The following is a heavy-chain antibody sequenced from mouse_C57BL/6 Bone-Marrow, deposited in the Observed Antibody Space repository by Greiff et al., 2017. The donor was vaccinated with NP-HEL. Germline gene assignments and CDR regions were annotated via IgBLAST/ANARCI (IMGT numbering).Heavy chain of an antibody. CDR1: GYTFTSYW. V-gene: IGHV1-72*01. Sequence: QVQLQQPGAELVKPGASVKLSCKASGYTFTSYWMHWVKQRPGRGLEWIGRIDPNSGGTTYNEKFKSKATLTVDKPSSTAYMQLSSLTSEDSAVDYCATPYGSSFYWYFDVWGTGTTVTVSS. J-gene: IGHJ1*03. CDR2: IDPNSGGT. CDR3: ATPYGSSFYWYFDV. D-gene: IGHD1-1*01.